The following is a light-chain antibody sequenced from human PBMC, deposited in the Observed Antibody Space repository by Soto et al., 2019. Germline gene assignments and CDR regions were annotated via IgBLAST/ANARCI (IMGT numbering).Light chain of an antibody. CDR3: TLYTSENTYV. J-gene: IGLJ1*01. CDR1: TSDVGGYNY. V-gene: IGLV2-11*01. CDR2: EAS. Sequence: QSALTQPRSVSASPGQSVTISCTGTTSDVGGYNYVSWYQQHPGQAPKLMIYEASNRPSGVPDRFSGSKSGNTASLTISGLQAADEADYYCTLYTSENTYVFGTGTKVTVL.